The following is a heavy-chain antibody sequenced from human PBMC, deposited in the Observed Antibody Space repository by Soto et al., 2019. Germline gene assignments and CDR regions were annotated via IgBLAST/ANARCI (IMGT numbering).Heavy chain of an antibody. Sequence: SETLSLTCTGSGGSISSYHWSWIRQPPGKGLEWIGYIYYSGSTNYNPSLKSRVTISVDTSKDQFSLKLNSMTAADTAVYYCARHNYGSGSTYFDYWGQGTLVTVS. D-gene: IGHD3-10*01. CDR3: ARHNYGSGSTYFDY. V-gene: IGHV4-59*08. CDR2: IYYSGST. J-gene: IGHJ4*02. CDR1: GGSISSYH.